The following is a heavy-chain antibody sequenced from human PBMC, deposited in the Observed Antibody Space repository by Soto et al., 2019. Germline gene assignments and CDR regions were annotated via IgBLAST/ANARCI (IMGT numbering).Heavy chain of an antibody. CDR3: AKEVTSGSSSHYYYGLDV. J-gene: IGHJ6*02. V-gene: IGHV3-23*01. D-gene: IGHD1-26*01. Sequence: GGSLRLSCAASGFTLSSYAMSWVRQAPGKGLEWVSAISGSGNRTFHADSVKGRFTISRDNAKNALYLQMNSLRVEDTAVYYCAKEVTSGSSSHYYYGLDVWGQGTMVTVSS. CDR1: GFTLSSYA. CDR2: ISGSGNRT.